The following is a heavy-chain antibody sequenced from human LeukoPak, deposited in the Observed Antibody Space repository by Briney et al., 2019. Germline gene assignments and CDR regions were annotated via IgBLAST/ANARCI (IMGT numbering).Heavy chain of an antibody. Sequence: SETLSLTCTVSGGSISSYYWSWIRQPPGKGLEWIGYIYYSGSTNYNPSLKSRVTISVDTSKNQFSLKLSSVTAADTAVYYCARVESTVTPPYMDVWGKGTTVTVSS. D-gene: IGHD4-17*01. CDR3: ARVESTVTPPYMDV. CDR1: GGSISSYY. V-gene: IGHV4-59*01. CDR2: IYYSGST. J-gene: IGHJ6*03.